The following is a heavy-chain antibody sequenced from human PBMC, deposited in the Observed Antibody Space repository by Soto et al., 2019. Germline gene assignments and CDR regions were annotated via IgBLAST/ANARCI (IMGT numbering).Heavy chain of an antibody. CDR3: ARGGVEIPDYYDFWSGYPARSYYYGMDV. V-gene: IGHV1-2*04. J-gene: IGHJ6*02. D-gene: IGHD3-3*01. CDR1: GYTFTGYY. CDR2: INPNSGGT. Sequence: ASVKVSCKASGYTFTGYYMHWVRQAPGQGLEWMGWINPNSGGTNYAQKLQSWVTMTRDTSISTAYMELSRLRSDDTAVYYCARGGVEIPDYYDFWSGYPARSYYYGMDVWGQGTTVTVSS.